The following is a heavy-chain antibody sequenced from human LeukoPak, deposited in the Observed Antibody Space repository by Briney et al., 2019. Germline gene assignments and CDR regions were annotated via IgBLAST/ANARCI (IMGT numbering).Heavy chain of an antibody. D-gene: IGHD6-6*01. Sequence: SGGSLRLSCAASGFTFSSYAMSWVRQAPGKGLEWVSAISGSGGSTYYADSVKGRFTISRDNSKNTLYLQMNSLRAEDTAVYYCAKDLGYSSSSALGFDYWGQGTLVTVSS. J-gene: IGHJ4*02. CDR1: GFTFSSYA. CDR2: ISGSGGST. V-gene: IGHV3-23*01. CDR3: AKDLGYSSSSALGFDY.